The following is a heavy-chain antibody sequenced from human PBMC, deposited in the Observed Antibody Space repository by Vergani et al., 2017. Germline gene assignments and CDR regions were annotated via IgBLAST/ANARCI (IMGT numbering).Heavy chain of an antibody. D-gene: IGHD2-21*02. CDR3: ARNPYCDGDCYSYAFDI. CDR1: GASISSYF. V-gene: IGHV4-4*07. Sequence: VQLQESGPGLLKPSETLSLPCSVSGASISSYFWSWIREPAGKGLEWLGRVHTDGTAYYNPSLRSRVRMSADLSQSQFSLKMTSLTAADTAVYFCARNPYCDGDCYSYAFDIWGQGTMVTVSS. CDR2: VHTDGTA. J-gene: IGHJ3*02.